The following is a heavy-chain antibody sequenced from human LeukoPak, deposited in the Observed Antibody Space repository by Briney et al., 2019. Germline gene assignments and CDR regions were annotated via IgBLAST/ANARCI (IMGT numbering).Heavy chain of an antibody. Sequence: GESLKISCQGSGYSFTSYWIGWVRQMPGKGLEWMGIIYPGDSDTRYSPSFQGQVTISADTSISTAYLQWSSLKASDTAMYYCASAALSSSSAALYFQHWGQGTLVTVSS. CDR1: GYSFTSYW. CDR3: ASAALSSSSAALYFQH. J-gene: IGHJ1*01. CDR2: IYPGDSDT. V-gene: IGHV5-51*01. D-gene: IGHD6-13*01.